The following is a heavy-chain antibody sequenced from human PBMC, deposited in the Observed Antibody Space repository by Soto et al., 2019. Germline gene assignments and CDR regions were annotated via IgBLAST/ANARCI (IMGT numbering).Heavy chain of an antibody. CDR1: ALTFGNES. Sequence: GVSLRVSYVPSALTFGNESSILLRQLPGKGLEWVSDISDNGGTTYYADSVKARFTISRDNSKNTLYLQMNSLRAEDTAVYYCAKDTQRLIVYFDYWGPGTHVTV. CDR3: AKDTQRLIVYFDY. V-gene: IGHV3-23*01. J-gene: IGHJ4*02. D-gene: IGHD6-25*01. CDR2: ISDNGGTT.